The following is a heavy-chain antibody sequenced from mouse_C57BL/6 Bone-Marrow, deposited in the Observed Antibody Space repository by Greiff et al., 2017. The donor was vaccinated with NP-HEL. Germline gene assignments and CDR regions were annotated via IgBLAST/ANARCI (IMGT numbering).Heavy chain of an antibody. CDR1: GFTFSSYA. D-gene: IGHD2-4*01. V-gene: IGHV5-9-1*02. J-gene: IGHJ4*01. Sequence: EVKLVESGEGLVKPGGSLKLSCAASGFTFSSYAMSWVRQTPEKRLEWVAYISSGGDYIYYADTVKGRFTISRDNARNTLYLQMSSLKSEDTAMYYCTRGRAIYYDYAMDYWGQGTSVTVSS. CDR2: ISSGGDYI. CDR3: TRGRAIYYDYAMDY.